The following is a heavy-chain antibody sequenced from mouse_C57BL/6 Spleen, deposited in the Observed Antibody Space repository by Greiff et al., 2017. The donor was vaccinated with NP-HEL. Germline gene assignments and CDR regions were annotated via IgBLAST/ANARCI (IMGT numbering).Heavy chain of an antibody. CDR3: AGGGNYDRAWFAY. V-gene: IGHV3-6*01. J-gene: IGHJ3*01. D-gene: IGHD2-1*01. CDR1: GYSITSGYY. Sequence: EVKLVESGPGLVKPSQSLSLTCSVTGYSITSGYYWNWIRQFPGNKLEWMGYISYDGSNNYNPSLKNRISITRDTSKNQFFLKLNSVTTEDTATYYCAGGGNYDRAWFAYWGQGTLVTVSA. CDR2: ISYDGSN.